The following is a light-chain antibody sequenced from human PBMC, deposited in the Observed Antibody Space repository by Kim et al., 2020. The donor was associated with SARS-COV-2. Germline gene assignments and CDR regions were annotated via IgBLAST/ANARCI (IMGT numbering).Light chain of an antibody. V-gene: IGLV3-1*01. J-gene: IGLJ1*01. CDR2: QDS. Sequence: SVSPGHTASITCSGDKLGDKYACWYQQKPGQSPVLVIYQDSKRPSGIPERFSGSNSGNTATLTISGTQAMDEADYYCQAWDSSLYVFGTGTKVTVL. CDR1: KLGDKY. CDR3: QAWDSSLYV.